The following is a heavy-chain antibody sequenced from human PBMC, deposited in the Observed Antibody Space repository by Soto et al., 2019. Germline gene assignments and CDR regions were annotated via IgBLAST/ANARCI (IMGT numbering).Heavy chain of an antibody. Sequence: SVKVSCKASGYTFTSYYMHWVRQAPGQGLEWMGIINPSGGSTSYAQKFQGRVTISRDNGKNTLYLQMNSLRAEDTAVYYCAGTTPGMDVWGQGTTVTVSS. V-gene: IGHV1-46*01. D-gene: IGHD4-17*01. CDR3: AGTTPGMDV. J-gene: IGHJ6*02. CDR2: INPSGGST. CDR1: GYTFTSYY.